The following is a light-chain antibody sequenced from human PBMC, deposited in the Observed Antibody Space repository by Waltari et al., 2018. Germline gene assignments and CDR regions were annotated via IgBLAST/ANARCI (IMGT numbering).Light chain of an antibody. Sequence: QSVLTQSPSASGTPWQRVTISCSGSSSNIESNHVFWYQQIPGTAPQLLIFRDNMRPSGVPDRFSSSNSGTSASRAISGLRSEDEADYYCAAGDNGLSGVLFGGGTKLTVL. V-gene: IGLV1-47*01. CDR1: SSNIESNH. CDR2: RDN. CDR3: AAGDNGLSGVL. J-gene: IGLJ2*01.